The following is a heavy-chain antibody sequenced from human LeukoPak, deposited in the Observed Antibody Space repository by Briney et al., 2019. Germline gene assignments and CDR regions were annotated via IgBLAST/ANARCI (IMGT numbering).Heavy chain of an antibody. J-gene: IGHJ4*02. CDR3: ARQEYSSSALDY. Sequence: GGSLRLSCAASGFTFSSYSMNWVRQAPGKGLEWVSSISGNSIYIYYADSVKGRFTISRDNAKNSLYLQMNSLRVADTAVYYCARQEYSSSALDYWGQGTLVTVSS. CDR1: GFTFSSYS. D-gene: IGHD6-6*01. V-gene: IGHV3-21*01. CDR2: ISGNSIYI.